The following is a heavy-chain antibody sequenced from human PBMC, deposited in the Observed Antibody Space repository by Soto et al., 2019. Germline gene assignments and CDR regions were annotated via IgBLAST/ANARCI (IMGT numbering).Heavy chain of an antibody. CDR2: INHSGST. D-gene: IGHD2-15*01. Sequence: QVQLQQWGAGLLKPSETLSLTCAVYGGSFSGYYWSWIRQPPGKGLEWIGEINHSGSTNYNPSLKSRVTLSVDTSKNQFSLKLSSVTAADPAVYYCARGLRGYCSGGSCYSGRYFDLWGRGTLVTVSS. CDR1: GGSFSGYY. V-gene: IGHV4-34*01. CDR3: ARGLRGYCSGGSCYSGRYFDL. J-gene: IGHJ2*01.